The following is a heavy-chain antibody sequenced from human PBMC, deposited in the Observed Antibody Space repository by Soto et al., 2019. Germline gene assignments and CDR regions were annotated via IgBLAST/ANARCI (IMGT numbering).Heavy chain of an antibody. Sequence: QVQLQQWGAGLLKPSETLSLTCAVYGGSFSGYYWSWIRQPPGKGLEWIGEINHSGSTNYNPSLKSRVTISVDTSKNQFSLKLSSVTAADTAVYYCARVWGSTYYYYGMDVWGQGTTVPVSS. CDR1: GGSFSGYY. V-gene: IGHV4-34*01. CDR3: ARVWGSTYYYYGMDV. CDR2: INHSGST. D-gene: IGHD2-2*01. J-gene: IGHJ6*02.